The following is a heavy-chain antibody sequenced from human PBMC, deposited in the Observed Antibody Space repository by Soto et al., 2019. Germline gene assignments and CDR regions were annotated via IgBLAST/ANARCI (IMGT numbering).Heavy chain of an antibody. J-gene: IGHJ6*02. Sequence: SETLSLTCGVYGGSRSGYYWSWIRQSPGRXLEGIGEISHSGSTNYHPSLKSRVTISVDTSKNQFSLKLSSVTAADTAVYYCARRGGTRIQPWSREYNDYGMDVWGQGTTVTVS. V-gene: IGHV4-34*01. CDR1: GGSRSGYY. D-gene: IGHD5-18*01. CDR2: ISHSGST. CDR3: ARRGGTRIQPWSREYNDYGMDV.